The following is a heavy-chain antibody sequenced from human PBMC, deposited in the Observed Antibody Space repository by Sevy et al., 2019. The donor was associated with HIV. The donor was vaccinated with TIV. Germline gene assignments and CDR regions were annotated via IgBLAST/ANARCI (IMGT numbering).Heavy chain of an antibody. V-gene: IGHV3-7*01. J-gene: IGHJ4*02. CDR2: IKQDESEK. CDR1: GFTFTDYW. CDR3: AREVGGFNWRPYYFDS. D-gene: IGHD3-3*01. Sequence: EGSLRLSCAASGFTFTDYWMSWVRQTPGKGLEWVATIKQDESEKYYVDSVKGRFAISRDNGKNSVSLQMNGLRVEDTALYYCAREVGGFNWRPYYFDSWGQGTLVTVSS.